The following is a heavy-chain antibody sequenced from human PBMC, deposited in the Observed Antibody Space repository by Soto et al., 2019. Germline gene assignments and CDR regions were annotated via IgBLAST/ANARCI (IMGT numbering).Heavy chain of an antibody. Sequence: QAHLVESGGGVAQPGRSLRLSCEASESTFRRYSMHWVRQAPGKGLEWVGVTSYDGKVQSYGDSVKGRFTISRDNSKNTVYLQMNSLRDEDTAIYYCAKEYGNDYWYFDYWGQGTLVTVSS. J-gene: IGHJ4*02. V-gene: IGHV3-30*18. CDR3: AKEYGNDYWYFDY. CDR2: TSYDGKVQ. D-gene: IGHD5-12*01. CDR1: ESTFRRYS.